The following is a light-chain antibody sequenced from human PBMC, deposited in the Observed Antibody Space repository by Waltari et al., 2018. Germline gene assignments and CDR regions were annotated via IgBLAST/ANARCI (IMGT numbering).Light chain of an antibody. CDR1: ILRTYY. V-gene: IGLV3-19*01. Sequence: SSDLTQDPDVSVALGQTVRITCQGDILRTYYGNWCREKPGQAHERVIYGKNNRPSGIPARFAASVSENTASLIVTGAQAEDEADYYCSSRELSGHVVFGGGTRLTVL. CDR3: SSRELSGHVV. J-gene: IGLJ2*01. CDR2: GKN.